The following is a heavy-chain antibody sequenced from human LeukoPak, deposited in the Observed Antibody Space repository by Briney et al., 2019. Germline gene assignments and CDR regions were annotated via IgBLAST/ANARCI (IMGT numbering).Heavy chain of an antibody. J-gene: IGHJ5*02. CDR3: ARDRIAARRGVDWFDP. V-gene: IGHV4-4*07. CDR1: GGSISSYY. CDR2: IYTSGST. Sequence: PSETLSLTCTVSGGSISSYYWSWIRQPAGKGLEWIGRIYTSGSTNYNPSLKSRVTMSVDTSKNQFSLKLSSVTAADTAVYYCARDRIAARRGVDWFDPWGQGTLVTVPS. D-gene: IGHD6-6*01.